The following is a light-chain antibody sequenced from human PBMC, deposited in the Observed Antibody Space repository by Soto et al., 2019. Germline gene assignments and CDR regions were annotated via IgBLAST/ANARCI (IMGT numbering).Light chain of an antibody. V-gene: IGKV1-5*03. CDR2: KAS. CDR3: QQYKSPPWP. Sequence: DIQMTQSPPTLSASVGDRVTISCRASESITNWLSWYQHKPGKAPKLLIYKASSLESGVPSRFSGSGSGTEFILTISSLQTDDFATYDRQQYKSPPWPCGPETKVDIK. J-gene: IGKJ1*01. CDR1: ESITNW.